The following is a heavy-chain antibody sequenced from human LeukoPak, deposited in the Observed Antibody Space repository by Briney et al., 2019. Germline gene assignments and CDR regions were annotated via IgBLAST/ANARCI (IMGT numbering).Heavy chain of an antibody. CDR3: ARDGGYCSGGSCYFVEMI. CDR2: IYYSGST. Sequence: KSSETLSLTCAVSGGSISSGGYSWSWIRQPPGKGLEWIGYIYYSGSTNYNPSLKSRVTISVDTSKNQFSLKLSSVTAADTAVYYCARDGGYCSGGSCYFVEMIWGQGTMVTVSS. J-gene: IGHJ3*02. CDR1: GGSISSGGYS. V-gene: IGHV4-61*08. D-gene: IGHD2-15*01.